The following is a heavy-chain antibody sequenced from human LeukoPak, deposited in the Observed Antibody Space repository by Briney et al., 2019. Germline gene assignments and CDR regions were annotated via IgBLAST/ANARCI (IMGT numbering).Heavy chain of an antibody. Sequence: SETLSLTCTVSGGSISSYYWSWIRQPPGKGLEWIGYIYYSGSTNYNPSLKSRVTISVDTSKNQFSLKLSSVTAADTAVYYCARHQMATISHFDYWGQGTLVNVSS. CDR2: IYYSGST. V-gene: IGHV4-59*08. CDR1: GGSISSYY. CDR3: ARHQMATISHFDY. D-gene: IGHD5-24*01. J-gene: IGHJ4*02.